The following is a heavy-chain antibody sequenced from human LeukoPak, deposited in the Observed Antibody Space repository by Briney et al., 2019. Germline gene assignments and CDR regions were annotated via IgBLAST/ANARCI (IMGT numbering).Heavy chain of an antibody. CDR2: IYGSATT. Sequence: SETLSLTCTVSGVSMSNHYWSWLRQPPGKGLEWIGYIYGSATTKYNPSLSSRVTISVDTSKNQFSLKLSSVTAADTAVYYCARSPDIVVVPAASFDYWGQGTLVTVSS. CDR3: ARSPDIVVVPAASFDY. D-gene: IGHD2-2*01. J-gene: IGHJ4*02. V-gene: IGHV4-59*11. CDR1: GVSMSNHY.